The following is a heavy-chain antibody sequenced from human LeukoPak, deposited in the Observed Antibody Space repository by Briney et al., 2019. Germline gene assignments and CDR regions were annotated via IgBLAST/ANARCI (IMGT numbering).Heavy chain of an antibody. J-gene: IGHJ4*02. CDR1: GGSISSYY. V-gene: IGHV4-59*01. CDR3: ARDSYYDFWSGYDN. Sequence: PSETLSLTCTASGGSISSYYWSWIRQPPGKGLEWIGYIYYSGNTNYNPSLKSRVTISVDTTKNQFSLKLSSVTAADTAVYYCARDSYYDFWSGYDNWGQGTLVTVSS. CDR2: IYYSGNT. D-gene: IGHD3-3*01.